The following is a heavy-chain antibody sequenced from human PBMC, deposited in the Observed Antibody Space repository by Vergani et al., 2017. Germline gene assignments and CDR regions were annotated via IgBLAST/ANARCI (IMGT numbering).Heavy chain of an antibody. V-gene: IGHV3-66*02. CDR1: GFSFNSYW. D-gene: IGHD3-10*01. CDR3: ARGNYYGSGTYVDP. J-gene: IGHJ5*02. Sequence: DVHLAESGGGFFQPGGSLRLSCSASGFSFNSYWMHWVRQVPGKGLEWVSHIYSGDETYYADSVKGRVTISRDTSKNTLHLQINNLRVEDTAVYYCARGNYYGSGTYVDPWGQGTLVTVSS. CDR2: IYSGDET.